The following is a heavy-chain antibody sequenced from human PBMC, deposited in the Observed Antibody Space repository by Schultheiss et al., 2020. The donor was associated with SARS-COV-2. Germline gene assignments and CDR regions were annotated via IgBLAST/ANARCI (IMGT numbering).Heavy chain of an antibody. CDR2: ISWDGGST. D-gene: IGHD3-22*01. V-gene: IGHV3-43*01. J-gene: IGHJ4*02. CDR3: ARDLSGSGYFY. CDR1: GFTFDDYT. Sequence: GGSLRLSCAASGFTFDDYTMHWVRQAPGKGLEWVSLISWDGGSTYYADSVKGRFTISRDNSKNSLYLQMNSLRAEDTAVYYCARDLSGSGYFYWGQGTLVTVSS.